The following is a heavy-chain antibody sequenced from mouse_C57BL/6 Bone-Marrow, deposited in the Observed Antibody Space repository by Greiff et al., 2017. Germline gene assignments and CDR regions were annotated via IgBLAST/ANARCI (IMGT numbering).Heavy chain of an antibody. J-gene: IGHJ4*01. CDR2: IWGVGST. Sequence: VKLMESGPGLVAPSQCLSITCTVSGFSLTSYGVDWVRQSPGKGLEWLGVIWGVGSTNYNSALKSRLSISNDNSTLQVFLKMNSLQTDATAMYYCASIDGYSAMDYWGQGTSVTVSS. CDR3: ASIDGYSAMDY. V-gene: IGHV2-6*01. D-gene: IGHD2-3*01. CDR1: GFSLTSYG.